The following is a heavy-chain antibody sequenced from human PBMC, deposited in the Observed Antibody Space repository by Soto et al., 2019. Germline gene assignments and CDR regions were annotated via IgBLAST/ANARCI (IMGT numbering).Heavy chain of an antibody. V-gene: IGHV3-74*01. CDR1: GLTFSNYW. CDR2: ISRDGSST. Sequence: EVQLVESGGGLVQPGGSLRLSCAGSGLTFSNYWIHWVRQAPGKGLAWVSRISRDGSSTTYADSVKGRFTISRDFAKNTVYLQMKSLRAEDTAVYYCARESSGYSSCFDYWGQGTLVTVSS. D-gene: IGHD5-12*01. CDR3: ARESSGYSSCFDY. J-gene: IGHJ4*02.